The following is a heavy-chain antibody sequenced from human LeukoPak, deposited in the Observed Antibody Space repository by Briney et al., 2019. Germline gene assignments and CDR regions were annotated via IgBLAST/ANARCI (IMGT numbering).Heavy chain of an antibody. V-gene: IGHV1-2*02. CDR3: ARVPRGYGSGSYYVY. D-gene: IGHD3-10*01. Sequence: ASVKVSCKASGYTFTGYYMHWVRQAPRQGLEWMGWINPNSGGTNYAQKFQGRVIMTRDTSISTAYMELSRLRSDDTAVYYCARVPRGYGSGSYYVYWGQGTLVTVSS. CDR1: GYTFTGYY. J-gene: IGHJ4*02. CDR2: INPNSGGT.